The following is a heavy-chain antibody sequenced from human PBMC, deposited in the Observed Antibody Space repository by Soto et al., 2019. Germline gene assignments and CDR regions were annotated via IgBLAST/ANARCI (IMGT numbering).Heavy chain of an antibody. J-gene: IGHJ4*02. CDR3: ARTDHWNYVLDY. Sequence: QVQLQESGPGLVKPSQTLSLTCTVSGGSISSGGYYWSWIRQHPGKGLEWIGYIYYSGSTYYNPSLKRRLTISVDTSKNQFSLKLSSVTAADTAVYYCARTDHWNYVLDYRGQGTLVTVSS. CDR2: IYYSGST. CDR1: GGSISSGGYY. D-gene: IGHD1-7*01. V-gene: IGHV4-31*03.